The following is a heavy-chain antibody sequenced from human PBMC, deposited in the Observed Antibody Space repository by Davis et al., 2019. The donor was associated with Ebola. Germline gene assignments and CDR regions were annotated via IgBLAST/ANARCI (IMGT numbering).Heavy chain of an antibody. D-gene: IGHD6-19*01. Sequence: GGSLGLSCAASGFTFSSYGMHWVRQAPGKGLEWVAVIWYDGSNKYYADSVKGRFTISRDNSKNTLYLQMNSLRAEDTAVYYCAKSEGYTSGWSGYWGQGTLVTVSS. V-gene: IGHV3-33*06. J-gene: IGHJ4*02. CDR2: IWYDGSNK. CDR1: GFTFSSYG. CDR3: AKSEGYTSGWSGY.